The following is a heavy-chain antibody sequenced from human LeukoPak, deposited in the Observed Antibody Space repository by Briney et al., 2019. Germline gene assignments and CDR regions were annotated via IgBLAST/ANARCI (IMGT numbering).Heavy chain of an antibody. CDR3: AIAGYSSSGGWFDP. D-gene: IGHD6-13*01. V-gene: IGHV4-39*07. CDR2: IYYSGNT. CDR1: GGSISSSTYY. Sequence: SETLSLTCTVSGGSISSSTYYWGWIRQPPGKGLEWIGSIYYSGNTYYNPSLKSRVTISVDTSKNQFSLKLSSVTAADTAVYYCAIAGYSSSGGWFDPWGQGTLVTVSS. J-gene: IGHJ5*02.